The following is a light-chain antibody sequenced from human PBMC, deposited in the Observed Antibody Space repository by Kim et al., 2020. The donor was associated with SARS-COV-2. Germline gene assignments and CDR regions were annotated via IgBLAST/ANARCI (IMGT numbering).Light chain of an antibody. CDR2: GAS. V-gene: IGKV3-15*01. Sequence: VSPGESAPLSCRASQSVSSNLAWYQQKPGQAPRLLIYGASTRATGIPARFSGSGSGTEFTLTISSLQSEDFAVYYCQQYNNWPITFGQGTRLEIK. CDR1: QSVSSN. CDR3: QQYNNWPIT. J-gene: IGKJ5*01.